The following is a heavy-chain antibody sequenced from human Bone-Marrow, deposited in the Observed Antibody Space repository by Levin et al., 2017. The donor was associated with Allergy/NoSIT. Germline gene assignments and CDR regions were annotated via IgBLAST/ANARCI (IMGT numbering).Heavy chain of an antibody. CDR3: ARDYGGDKYCSSTSCYTVFVGWFDP. J-gene: IGHJ5*02. D-gene: IGHD2-2*02. CDR1: GYTFTSYD. V-gene: IGHV1-8*01. Sequence: GESLKISCKASGYTFTSYDINWVRQATGQGLEWMGWMNPNSGNTGYAQKFQGRVTMTRNTSISTAYMELSSLRSEDTAVYYCARDYGGDKYCSSTSCYTVFVGWFDPWGQGTLVTVSS. CDR2: MNPNSGNT.